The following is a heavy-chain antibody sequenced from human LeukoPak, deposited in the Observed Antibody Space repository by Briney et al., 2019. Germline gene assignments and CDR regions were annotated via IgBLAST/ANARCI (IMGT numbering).Heavy chain of an antibody. J-gene: IGHJ4*02. CDR2: ISRSGGST. CDR3: ANYRSRFGESNPQYFDY. CDR1: AFTLSSYA. Sequence: PGGSLRLSCAASAFTLSSYAMSWVRQAPGKGLEWVSAISRSGGSTYYADSVKGRFTISRDNSKNTLYLQMNSLRAEDTAVYYCANYRSRFGESNPQYFDYWGQGTLVTVSS. V-gene: IGHV3-23*01. D-gene: IGHD3-10*01.